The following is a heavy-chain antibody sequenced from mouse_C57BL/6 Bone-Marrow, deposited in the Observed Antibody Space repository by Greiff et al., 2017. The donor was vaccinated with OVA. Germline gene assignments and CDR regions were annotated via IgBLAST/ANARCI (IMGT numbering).Heavy chain of an antibody. Sequence: QVQLQQSGAELMKPGASVKLSCKATGYTFTGYWIEWVKQRPGHGLEWIGEILPGSGSTNYNEKFKGKATLTADTSSNTAYMQLSSLTTEDSAIYDCARPVLLQYFGGFAYWGQGTLVTVSA. D-gene: IGHD1-1*01. V-gene: IGHV1-9*01. CDR2: ILPGSGST. J-gene: IGHJ3*01. CDR1: GYTFTGYW. CDR3: ARPVLLQYFGGFAY.